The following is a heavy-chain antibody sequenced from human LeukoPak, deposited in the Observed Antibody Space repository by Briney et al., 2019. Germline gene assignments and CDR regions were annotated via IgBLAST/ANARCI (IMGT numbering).Heavy chain of an antibody. J-gene: IGHJ3*02. D-gene: IGHD4-23*01. CDR2: ISAYNGNT. V-gene: IGHV1-18*01. CDR1: GYTFTSYG. CDR3: ARGGGSNPYDAFDI. Sequence: ASVKASCKASGYTFTSYGISWVRQAPGQGLEWMGWISAYNGNTNYAQKLQGRVTMATDTSTSTAYMELRSLRSDDTAVYYCARGGGSNPYDAFDIWGQGTMVTVSS.